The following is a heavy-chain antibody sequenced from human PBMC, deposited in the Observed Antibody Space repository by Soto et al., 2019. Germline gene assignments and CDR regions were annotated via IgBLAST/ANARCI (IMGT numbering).Heavy chain of an antibody. V-gene: IGHV4-59*01. Sequence: SETLSLTCTVSGASISSSYWSSLRRPPGKGLEWIGYIYHSGSTKYNPSLKSRVTISVDTSKNQFSVKLSSVTAADTAVYYCARVWGLDYIDSWGQGTRVTVSS. D-gene: IGHD7-27*01. CDR2: IYHSGST. J-gene: IGHJ4*02. CDR1: GASISSSY. CDR3: ARVWGLDYIDS.